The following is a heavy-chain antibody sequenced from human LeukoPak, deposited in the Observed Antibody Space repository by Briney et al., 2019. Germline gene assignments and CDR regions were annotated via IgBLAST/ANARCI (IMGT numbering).Heavy chain of an antibody. V-gene: IGHV4-4*02. J-gene: IGHJ4*02. CDR3: ARNDYYDSSGYYAGNAFDY. CDR1: GDSISSSNW. D-gene: IGHD3-22*01. Sequence: PSGTLSLTCAVSGDSISSSNWWSWVRQSPGKGLEWIGQIYHSGSTYYNPSLKSRVTISVDTSKNQFSLKLSSVTAADTAVYYCARNDYYDSSGYYAGNAFDYWGQGTLVTVSS. CDR2: IYHSGST.